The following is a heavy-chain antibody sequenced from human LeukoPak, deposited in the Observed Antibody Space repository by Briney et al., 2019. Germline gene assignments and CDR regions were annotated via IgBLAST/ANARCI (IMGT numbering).Heavy chain of an antibody. J-gene: IGHJ5*02. CDR1: GVSISSGNYY. D-gene: IGHD6-13*01. V-gene: IGHV4-30-2*01. CDR2: IYHSGST. Sequence: SQTLSLTCTVSGVSISSGNYYWSWIRQPPGKGLEWIAYIYHSGSTYYNPSLNSRVTLSVDRSKNQFSLKLSSVTAADTAVYYCARHFSGIAAAGVPGGWFDPWGQGTLVTVSS. CDR3: ARHFSGIAAAGVPGGWFDP.